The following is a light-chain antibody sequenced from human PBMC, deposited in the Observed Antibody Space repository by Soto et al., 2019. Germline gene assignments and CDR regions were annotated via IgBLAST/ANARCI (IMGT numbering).Light chain of an antibody. CDR2: GAS. CDR1: QSMPTK. J-gene: IGKJ4*01. V-gene: IGKV3-15*01. Sequence: EIVMTQSPATLSVSPGEGFTLSCRASQSMPTKLAWYQQKPGQAPRLLIYGASTRAIDIPGRFSGRGSGTEFTLTISSLQSEDFAVYYCQQYNSWPLTFGGGTKVDIK. CDR3: QQYNSWPLT.